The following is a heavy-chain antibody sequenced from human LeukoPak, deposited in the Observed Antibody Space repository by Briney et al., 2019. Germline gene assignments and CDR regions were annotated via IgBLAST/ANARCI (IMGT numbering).Heavy chain of an antibody. CDR3: ERGPNLVWGREYSFPC. Sequence: SQTLSLTCAISGDSVSSNSAAWNWIRQSPSRGLEWLGRTYYRSKWYNDYAVSVKSRITINPDTSKNQFSLQLNSVTPEDTAVYSWERGPNLVWGREYSFPCGGGGTLATFS. J-gene: IGHJ4*02. V-gene: IGHV6-1*01. D-gene: IGHD2/OR15-2a*01. CDR2: TYYRSKWYN. CDR1: GDSVSSNSAA.